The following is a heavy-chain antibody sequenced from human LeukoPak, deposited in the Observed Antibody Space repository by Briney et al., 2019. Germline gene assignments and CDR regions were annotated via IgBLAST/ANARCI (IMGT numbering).Heavy chain of an antibody. CDR2: IYTSGST. CDR1: GDSISICY. J-gene: IGHJ3*02. Sequence: PSETLSLTCTVSGDSISICYWSWLRQPAGKGLEWIGRIYTSGSTNYNPSLKTRVSMSVDTSKNQFSLKLNSVTAADTAVYYCARGSYYYDSRGNRDAFDIWGQGTMVTVSS. CDR3: ARGSYYYDSRGNRDAFDI. D-gene: IGHD3-22*01. V-gene: IGHV4-4*07.